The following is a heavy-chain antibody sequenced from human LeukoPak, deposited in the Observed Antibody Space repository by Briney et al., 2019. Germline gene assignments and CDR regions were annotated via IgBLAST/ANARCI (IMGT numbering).Heavy chain of an antibody. CDR1: GGSISSYY. CDR3: ARVEMAKIGGYFDY. V-gene: IGHV4-59*01. CDR2: IYYSGST. J-gene: IGHJ4*02. D-gene: IGHD5-24*01. Sequence: SETLSLTCTVSGGSISSYYWSWIRQPPGKGLEWIGYIYYSGSTNYNPSLKSRVTISVDTSKNQFSLKLSSVTAADTAVYYCARVEMAKIGGYFDYWGQGTLVTVSS.